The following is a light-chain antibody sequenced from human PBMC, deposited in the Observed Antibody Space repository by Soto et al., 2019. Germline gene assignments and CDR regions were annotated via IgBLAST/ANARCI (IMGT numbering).Light chain of an antibody. Sequence: QSALTQPRSVSGSPGQSVTISCTGTSSDVGGYNYVSWYQQRPGKAPKLMIYDVSKRPSGVPDRFSGSKSGNTASLTISGLQAEDEADYYCCSYAGSYTLYVFGTGTKVTAL. V-gene: IGLV2-11*01. J-gene: IGLJ1*01. CDR3: CSYAGSYTLYV. CDR2: DVS. CDR1: SSDVGGYNY.